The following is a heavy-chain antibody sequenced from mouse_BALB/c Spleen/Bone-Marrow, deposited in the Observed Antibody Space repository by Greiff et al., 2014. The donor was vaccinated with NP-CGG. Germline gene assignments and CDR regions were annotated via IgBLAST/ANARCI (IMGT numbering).Heavy chain of an antibody. D-gene: IGHD3-1*01. CDR2: INPNNGVT. Sequence: VHVKQSGPELVKPGASVKISCKTSGYTFTEYSMHWVKQSHGKSLEWIGGINPNNGVTSYNQKFKDKATLTVDKSSNTAYMELRSLTSEDSAVYFCARWGLDFATGYWGQGTSVTVSS. J-gene: IGHJ4*01. CDR3: ARWGLDFATGY. CDR1: GYTFTEYS. V-gene: IGHV1-18*01.